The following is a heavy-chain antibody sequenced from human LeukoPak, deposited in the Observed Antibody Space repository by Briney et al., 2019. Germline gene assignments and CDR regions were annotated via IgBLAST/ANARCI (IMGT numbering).Heavy chain of an antibody. Sequence: PGGSLRLSCSASGFTFSSYAMYWVRQAAGKGLEYVSGISSNGGSTYYADSVKGRFTISRDNSKNTLYLQMSSLRAEDTAVYYCVKITSSSGGDYWGQGTLVTVSS. CDR3: VKITSSSGGDY. CDR1: GFTFSSYA. V-gene: IGHV3-64D*09. D-gene: IGHD6-19*01. CDR2: ISSNGGST. J-gene: IGHJ4*02.